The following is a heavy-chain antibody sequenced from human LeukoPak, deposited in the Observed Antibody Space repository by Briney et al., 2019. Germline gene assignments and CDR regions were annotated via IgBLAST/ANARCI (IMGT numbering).Heavy chain of an antibody. CDR2: INPNSGGI. Sequence: ASVKVSCKASGYTFTGYYMHWVRQAPGQGLEWMGWINPNSGGINYAQKFQGRVTMTRDTSISTAYMELSRLRSDDTAVYYCARDTPYSSGWYRWGQGTLVTVSS. CDR3: ARDTPYSSGWYR. D-gene: IGHD6-19*01. V-gene: IGHV1-2*02. CDR1: GYTFTGYY. J-gene: IGHJ5*02.